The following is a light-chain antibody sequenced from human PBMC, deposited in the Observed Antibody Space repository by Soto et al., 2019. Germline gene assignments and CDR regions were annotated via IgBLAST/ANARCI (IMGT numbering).Light chain of an antibody. J-gene: IGKJ4*01. CDR1: QSLAHSDGDTF. V-gene: IGKV2-24*01. CDR3: MQATQFPLT. CDR2: KVS. Sequence: DLVLTQAPLSSPVTLGQPASISSRSSQSLAHSDGDTFLNWLHQRPGQPPRLLIYKVSKRFSGVPDRFSGSGAGTDFTLKISRVEADDVGIYYCMQATQFPLTFGGGTKVEIE.